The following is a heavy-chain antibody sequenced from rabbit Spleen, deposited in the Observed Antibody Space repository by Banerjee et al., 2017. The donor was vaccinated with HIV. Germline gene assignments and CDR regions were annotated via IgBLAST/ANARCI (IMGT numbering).Heavy chain of an antibody. Sequence: EQLEESGGGLVKPEGSLTLTCKASGVSFSDNHYMCWVRQAPGKGLEWIACIDSGSSGFTYFASWAKGRFTISKTSSTTVTLQMTSLTAADTATYFCARGSAAMTMMITGYYFNLWGQGTLVTVS. CDR1: GVSFSDNHY. CDR3: ARGSAAMTMMITGYYFNL. CDR2: IDSGSSGFT. V-gene: IGHV1S45*01. D-gene: IGHD2-1*01. J-gene: IGHJ4*01.